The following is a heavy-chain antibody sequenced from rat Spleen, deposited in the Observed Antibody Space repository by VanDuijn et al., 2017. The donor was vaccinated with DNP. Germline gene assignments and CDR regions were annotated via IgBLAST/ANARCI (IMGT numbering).Heavy chain of an antibody. CDR3: AIITAMSTSRGNWFGN. J-gene: IGHJ3*01. V-gene: IGHV5S10*01. CDR1: GFTFSDYN. Sequence: EVQLVESGGDLVQPGRSLKLSCVASGFTFSDYNMAWVRQAPKKGLDWVASIIYGGDRTYYRDSVKGRFTISRENAESTLYLQMNSLTSEDTATYFCAIITAMSTSRGNWFGNWGQGTLVTVSS. D-gene: IGHD1-10*01. CDR2: IIYGGDRT.